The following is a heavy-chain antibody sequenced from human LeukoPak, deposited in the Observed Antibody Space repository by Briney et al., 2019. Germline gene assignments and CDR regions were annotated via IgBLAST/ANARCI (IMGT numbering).Heavy chain of an antibody. V-gene: IGHV3-23*01. CDR2: ISGSGGST. J-gene: IGHJ4*02. CDR3: SKDFWGLRLGELSLFSSDFDY. Sequence: GGSLRLSCAASGFTFSSYAMSWVRQAPGKGLEWVSAISGSGGSTYYADSVKGRFTISRDNSKNTLYLQMNSLRAEDTAVYYCSKDFWGLRLGELSLFSSDFDYWGQGTLVTVSS. CDR1: GFTFSSYA. D-gene: IGHD3-16*02.